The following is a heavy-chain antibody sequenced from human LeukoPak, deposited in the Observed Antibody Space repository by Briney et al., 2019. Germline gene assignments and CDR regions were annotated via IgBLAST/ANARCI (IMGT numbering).Heavy chain of an antibody. J-gene: IGHJ4*02. CDR3: ARDRDSSSPNYFDY. Sequence: ASVKVSYKASGYTFTGYYMHWVRQAPGQGLEWMGWINPNSGGTNYAQKFQGRVTMTRDTSISTAYMELSRLRSDDTAVYYCARDRDSSSPNYFDYWGQGTLVTVSS. CDR1: GYTFTGYY. D-gene: IGHD6-13*01. V-gene: IGHV1-2*02. CDR2: INPNSGGT.